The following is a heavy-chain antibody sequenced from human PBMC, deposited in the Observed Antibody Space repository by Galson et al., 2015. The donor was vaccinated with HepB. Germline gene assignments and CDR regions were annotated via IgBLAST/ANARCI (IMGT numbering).Heavy chain of an antibody. J-gene: IGHJ6*03. D-gene: IGHD3-10*01. Sequence: TLSLTCTVSHGSISNYYWSWIRQPAGMGLEWIGRIYSSGSTNYNPSLKRRVTMSVDTSKNQFSLKLSSVTAADTAGHYCARLSGHITMVRGIIPHHYYHYMDVWGRGTTVTVSS. CDR2: IYSSGST. V-gene: IGHV4-4*07. CDR3: ARLSGHITMVRGIIPHHYYHYMDV. CDR1: HGSISNYY.